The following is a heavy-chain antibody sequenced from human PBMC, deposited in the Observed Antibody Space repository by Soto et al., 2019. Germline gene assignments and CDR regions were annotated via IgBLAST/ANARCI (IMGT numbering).Heavy chain of an antibody. Sequence: LRLSCEVSGFPFGSYWMSWVRQAPGKGLEWVANIKEDGAEKNYVDSVRGRFTISRDNAERSQYLQMNNLRADDTAVYYCVRDLDGYFDYWGQGIVVTVSS. D-gene: IGHD1-1*01. CDR3: VRDLDGYFDY. CDR2: IKEDGAEK. CDR1: GFPFGSYW. V-gene: IGHV3-7*03. J-gene: IGHJ4*02.